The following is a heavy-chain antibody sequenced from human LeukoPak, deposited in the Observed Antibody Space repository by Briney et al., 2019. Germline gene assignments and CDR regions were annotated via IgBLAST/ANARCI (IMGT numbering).Heavy chain of an antibody. V-gene: IGHV3-74*01. J-gene: IGHJ4*02. CDR1: GFTFSAYW. Sequence: VGSLRLSCAASGFTFSAYWMHWVRQAPGKGLVWVSRIHSDGSSTSYADSVKGRFTISRDNAKNTLYLQMNSLRAEDTAVYYCARKALDYYDSSGYLDYWGQGTLVTVSS. CDR2: IHSDGSST. CDR3: ARKALDYYDSSGYLDY. D-gene: IGHD3-22*01.